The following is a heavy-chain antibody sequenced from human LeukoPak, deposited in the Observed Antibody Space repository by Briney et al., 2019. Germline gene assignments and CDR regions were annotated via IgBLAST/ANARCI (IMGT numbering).Heavy chain of an antibody. CDR2: IIPIFGTA. CDR1: GGTFSSYA. J-gene: IGHJ3*02. Sequence: SVKGSCKASGGTFSSYAISWVRQAPGQGLEWMGRIIPIFGTANYAQKIQGRVTITTDESTSTAYMELSSLRSEDTALYYCARALVRTYYYDSSSAFDIWGQGTMVTVSS. CDR3: ARALVRTYYYDSSSAFDI. D-gene: IGHD3-22*01. V-gene: IGHV1-69*05.